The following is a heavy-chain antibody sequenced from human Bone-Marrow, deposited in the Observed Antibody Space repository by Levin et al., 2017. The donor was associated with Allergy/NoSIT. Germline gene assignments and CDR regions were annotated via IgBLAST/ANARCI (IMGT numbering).Heavy chain of an antibody. CDR2: IYSGGST. CDR3: ARDGDSSSSHGFDY. CDR1: GFTVSSNY. J-gene: IGHJ4*02. D-gene: IGHD6-6*01. Sequence: GESLKISCAASGFTVSSNYMSWVRQAPGKGLEWVSDIYSGGSTYYADSVKGRFTISRDNSKNTLYLQMNSLRAEDTAVYYCARDGDSSSSHGFDYWGQGTLVTVSS. V-gene: IGHV3-66*01.